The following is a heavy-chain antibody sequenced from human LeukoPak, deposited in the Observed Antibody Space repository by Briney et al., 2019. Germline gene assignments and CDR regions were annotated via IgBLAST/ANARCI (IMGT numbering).Heavy chain of an antibody. CDR1: GGSISSTRYY. V-gene: IGHV4-39*01. CDR3: ARHDIYYGLGSSYGLPNWFDR. CDR2: IYYSGST. J-gene: IGHJ5*02. D-gene: IGHD3-10*01. Sequence: PSETLSLTCTVSGGSISSTRYYWGWIRQPPGKGLEWIGSIYYSGSTYYNPSLKSRVTMSVDRSKNQFSLKLSSVTAADTAVYYCARHDIYYGLGSSYGLPNWFDRWGRGILVTVSS.